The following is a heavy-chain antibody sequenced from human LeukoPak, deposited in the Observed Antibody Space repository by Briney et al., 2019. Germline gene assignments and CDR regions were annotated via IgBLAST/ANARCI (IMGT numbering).Heavy chain of an antibody. V-gene: IGHV1-69*01. CDR1: GGTFSSYA. CDR3: ASGGSSGWYGDY. D-gene: IGHD6-19*01. Sequence: SVKVSCKASGGTFSSYAICWVRQAPGQGLEWMGGIIPIFGTANYAQKFQGRVTITADESTSTAYMELSSLRSEDTAVYYCASGGSSGWYGDYWGQGTLVTVSS. CDR2: IIPIFGTA. J-gene: IGHJ4*02.